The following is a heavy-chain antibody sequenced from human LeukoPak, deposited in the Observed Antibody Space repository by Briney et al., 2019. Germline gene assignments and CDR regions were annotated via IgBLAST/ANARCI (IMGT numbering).Heavy chain of an antibody. Sequence: SVKVSCKASGYTFTGQYMHWVRQAPGQGLEWMGWINPNSGETDYAQKFQGRVALTRDTSINTVYIELNSLRYDDTAVYYCARDRRVRGTTTRWFDPWGQGTLVTVLS. D-gene: IGHD3-10*01. CDR1: GYTFTGQY. CDR3: ARDRRVRGTTTRWFDP. J-gene: IGHJ5*02. V-gene: IGHV1-2*02. CDR2: INPNSGET.